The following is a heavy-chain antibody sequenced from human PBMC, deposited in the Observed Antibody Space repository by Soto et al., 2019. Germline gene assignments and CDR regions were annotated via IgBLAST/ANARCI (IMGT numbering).Heavy chain of an antibody. J-gene: IGHJ4*02. CDR2: IYYSGST. CDR3: ARGAPYYYDSSGYQLDY. CDR1: GGSISSYY. Sequence: SETLSLTCTVSGGSISSYYWSWIRQPPGKGLEWIGYIYYSGSTNYNPSLKSRVNISVDTSKNQFSLKLSSVTAADTAVYYCARGAPYYYDSSGYQLDYWGQGTLVTVSS. D-gene: IGHD3-22*01. V-gene: IGHV4-59*08.